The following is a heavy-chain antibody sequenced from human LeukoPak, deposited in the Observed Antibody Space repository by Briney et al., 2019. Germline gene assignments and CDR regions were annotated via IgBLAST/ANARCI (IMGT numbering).Heavy chain of an antibody. CDR3: ARRPLYDSSGYYIDY. CDR2: INHSGST. Sequence: SETLSLTCTVSGGSISSSGYYWGWIRQPPGKGLEWIGEINHSGSTNYNPSLKSRVTISVDTSKNQFSLKLSSVTAADTAVYYCARRPLYDSSGYYIDYWGQGTLVTVSS. V-gene: IGHV4-39*07. CDR1: GGSISSSGYY. J-gene: IGHJ4*02. D-gene: IGHD3-22*01.